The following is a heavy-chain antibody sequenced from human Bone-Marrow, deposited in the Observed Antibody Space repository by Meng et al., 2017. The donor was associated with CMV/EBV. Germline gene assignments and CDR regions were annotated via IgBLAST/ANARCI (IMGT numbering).Heavy chain of an antibody. D-gene: IGHD3-3*01. CDR1: GGSFSGYY. CDR2: INHSGST. J-gene: IGHJ3*02. CDR3: ASMAPTEWLYEGLNAFDI. Sequence: SETLSLTCAVYGGSFSGYYWSWIRQPRGKGLEWIGEINHSGSTNYNPSLKSRVTISVDTSKNQFSLKLSSVTAADTAVYYCASMAPTEWLYEGLNAFDIWGQGTMVTVSS. V-gene: IGHV4-34*01.